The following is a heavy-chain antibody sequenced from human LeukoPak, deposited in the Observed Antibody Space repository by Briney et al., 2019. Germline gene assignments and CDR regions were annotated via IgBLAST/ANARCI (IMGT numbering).Heavy chain of an antibody. V-gene: IGHV3-48*01. J-gene: IGHJ4*02. Sequence: GGSLRLSCAVTGFTLSNYCMNWVRQAPGKGLERVSYISSSSRTVYYADSVKGRFTISRDNAQNSLYLQMNSLRAEDTAVYYCARDRDSSGWYYFDYWGQGTLVTVSS. D-gene: IGHD6-19*01. CDR1: GFTLSNYC. CDR2: ISSSSRTV. CDR3: ARDRDSSGWYYFDY.